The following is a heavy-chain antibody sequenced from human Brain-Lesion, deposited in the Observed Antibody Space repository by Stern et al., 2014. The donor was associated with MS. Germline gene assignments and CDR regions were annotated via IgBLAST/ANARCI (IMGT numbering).Heavy chain of an antibody. CDR1: GGSISSSNW. J-gene: IGHJ4*02. Sequence: QVQLQESGPGLVKPSGTLSLTCAVSGGSISSSNWWSWVRQSPGKGLEWIGESDHSGSTIYNPSLKNRVTASVDKSKNRFSLNLSSVTAADTAVYFCARFPASRPHVFDSWGQGTLVTVSS. CDR3: ARFPASRPHVFDS. V-gene: IGHV4-4*02. D-gene: IGHD6-13*01. CDR2: SDHSGST.